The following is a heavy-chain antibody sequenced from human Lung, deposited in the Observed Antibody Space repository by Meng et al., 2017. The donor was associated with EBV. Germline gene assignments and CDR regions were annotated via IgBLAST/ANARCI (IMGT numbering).Heavy chain of an antibody. J-gene: IGHJ2*01. CDR3: TTVDSRSWFRWYFDL. V-gene: IGHV3-15*01. Sequence: EVQLVESXXXXVXXGGSLRLSCAASGFTFSNAWMTWVRQAPGKGLEWVGRIKSKTDGGTTDYAAPVKGRFTISRDDSKNTLFLQMNSLKTEDTAVYYCTTVDSRSWFRWYFDLWGRGTLVTVSS. CDR1: GFTFSNAW. D-gene: IGHD6-13*01. CDR2: IKSKTDGGTT.